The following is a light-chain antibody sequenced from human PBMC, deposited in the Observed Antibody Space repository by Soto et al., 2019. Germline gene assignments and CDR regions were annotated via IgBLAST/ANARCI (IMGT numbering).Light chain of an antibody. Sequence: DIHMTQSPSTLSASVGDRVTITCRASQSISIWLAWYQQKPGRAPNLLIYGTSSLESGVPSRFSGSGSGTEFSLTISTLQPDDFSTYYCQHYNDYSWTFGQGPKVQ. CDR3: QHYNDYSWT. J-gene: IGKJ1*01. CDR1: QSISIW. CDR2: GTS. V-gene: IGKV1-5*03.